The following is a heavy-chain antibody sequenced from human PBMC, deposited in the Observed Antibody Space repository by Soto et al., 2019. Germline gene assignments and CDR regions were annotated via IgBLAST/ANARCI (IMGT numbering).Heavy chain of an antibody. CDR2: TYYSGST. D-gene: IGHD4-17*01. CDR3: ARGRTSVTPDY. CDR1: GGSITSGGFY. V-gene: IGHV4-31*03. J-gene: IGHJ4*02. Sequence: PSETLSLTCTVSGGSITSGGFYWSWLRQHPGRGLEWIGYTYYSGSTYYNPSLKSRVTFSVDTSKNHFSLILTSVTAADTAVYFCARGRTSVTPDYWGQGTLVTVSS.